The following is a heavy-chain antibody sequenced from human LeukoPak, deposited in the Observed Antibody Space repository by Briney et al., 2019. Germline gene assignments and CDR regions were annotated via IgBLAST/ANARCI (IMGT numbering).Heavy chain of an antibody. J-gene: IGHJ4*02. CDR3: ARAGPRGGSSIHLTFDY. V-gene: IGHV1-18*01. D-gene: IGHD6-6*01. Sequence: ASVKVSCKASGYAFTRYGISWVRQAPGQGLEWMGWISANNGDTDYAQSLQGRVTLTTDTSTNTAYMELSSLRSEDTAVYYCARAGPRGGSSIHLTFDYWGQGTLVTVSS. CDR1: GYAFTRYG. CDR2: ISANNGDT.